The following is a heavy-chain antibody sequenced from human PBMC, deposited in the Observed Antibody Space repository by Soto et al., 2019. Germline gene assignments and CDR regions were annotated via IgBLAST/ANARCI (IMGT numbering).Heavy chain of an antibody. Sequence: GGSLRLSCAASGFTFSSYAMSWVRQAPGKGLEWVSAISGSGGSTYYADSVKGRFTISRDNSKNTLYLQMNSLRAEDTAVYYCAKATPNYKWDYYYYYMDVWGKGTTVTVSS. J-gene: IGHJ6*03. CDR2: ISGSGGST. CDR1: GFTFSSYA. CDR3: AKATPNYKWDYYYYYMDV. V-gene: IGHV3-23*01. D-gene: IGHD3-10*01.